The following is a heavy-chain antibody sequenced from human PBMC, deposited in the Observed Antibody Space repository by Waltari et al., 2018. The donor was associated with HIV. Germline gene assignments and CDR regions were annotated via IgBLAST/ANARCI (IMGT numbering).Heavy chain of an antibody. D-gene: IGHD1-7*01. CDR3: ARPLSTTRGQTTDAFDI. CDR1: GGSISSSSYY. Sequence: QLQLQESGPGLVKPSETLSLTCTVSGGSISSSSYYWGWIRQPPGKGLEWIGSIYYSGITYYNPSLKSRVTISVDTSKNQFSLKLSSVTAADTAVYYCARPLSTTRGQTTDAFDIWGQGTMVTVSS. V-gene: IGHV4-39*01. CDR2: IYYSGIT. J-gene: IGHJ3*02.